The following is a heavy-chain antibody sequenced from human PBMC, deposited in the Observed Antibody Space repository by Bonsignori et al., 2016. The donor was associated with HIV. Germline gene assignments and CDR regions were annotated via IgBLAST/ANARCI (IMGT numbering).Heavy chain of an antibody. J-gene: IGHJ5*02. CDR3: ARRRDDFWSGYWGYWFDP. CDR2: IYYSGST. V-gene: IGHV4-39*01. CDR1: GGSISSSSYY. D-gene: IGHD3-3*01. Sequence: QLQLQESGPGLVKPSETLFLTCTVSGGSISSSSYYWGWIRQPPGKGLEWIGSIYYSGSTYYNPSLKSRVTISVDTSKNQFSLKLSSVTAADTAVYYCARRRDDFWSGYWGYWFDPWGQGTPGHRLL.